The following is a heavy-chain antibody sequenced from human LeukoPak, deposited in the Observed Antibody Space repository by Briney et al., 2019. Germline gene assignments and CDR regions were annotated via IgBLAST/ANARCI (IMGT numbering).Heavy chain of an antibody. Sequence: ASVKVSCKASGYTFNNHYMYWVRQAPGQGLEWMGVINPSGGSTSYAQKFQGRVTMTRDTSTRTVYMEVNSLRSDDTAVYYCARVVTGTYRGDYWGQGTLVTVSS. J-gene: IGHJ4*02. V-gene: IGHV1-46*02. CDR1: GYTFNNHY. CDR2: INPSGGST. CDR3: ARVVTGTYRGDY. D-gene: IGHD1-7*01.